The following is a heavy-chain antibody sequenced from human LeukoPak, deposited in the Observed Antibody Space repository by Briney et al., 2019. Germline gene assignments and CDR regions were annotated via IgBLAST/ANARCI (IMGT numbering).Heavy chain of an antibody. CDR3: ARAVATGSPFDY. V-gene: IGHV3-53*01. Sequence: GGSLRLSCAVSGFTVSTNYMSWVRQAPGKGLEWVSVIYGGGSTFYAESVKGRFTISRDNSKSTIYLQMNSLRAEDTAVYYCARAVATGSPFDYWGQGTLVTVSS. J-gene: IGHJ4*02. D-gene: IGHD5-12*01. CDR2: IYGGGST. CDR1: GFTVSTNY.